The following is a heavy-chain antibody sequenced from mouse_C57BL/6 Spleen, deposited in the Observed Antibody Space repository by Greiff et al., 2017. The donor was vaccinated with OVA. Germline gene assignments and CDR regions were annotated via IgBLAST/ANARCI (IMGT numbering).Heavy chain of an antibody. CDR3: TYYYGSSPFYFDY. J-gene: IGHJ2*01. CDR2: IDPEDGET. D-gene: IGHD1-1*01. Sequence: VQLQQSGAELVKPGASVKLSCTASGFNIKDYYMHWVKQRTEQGLEWIGRIDPEDGETKYAPKFQGKATITADTSSNTAYLQLSSLTSEDTAVYYCTYYYGSSPFYFDYWGQGTTLTVSS. V-gene: IGHV14-2*01. CDR1: GFNIKDYY.